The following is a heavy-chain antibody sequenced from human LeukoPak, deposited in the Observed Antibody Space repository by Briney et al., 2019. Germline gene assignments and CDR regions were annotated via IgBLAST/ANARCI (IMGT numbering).Heavy chain of an antibody. V-gene: IGHV1-2*02. CDR2: INPNSGGT. Sequence: ASVKVSCNASGYTFTDYYMHWVRRAPGQGLGLMGWINPNSGGTNSAQKSQGRVTMTRDTSITTAYLELSSLRSDDTAMYYCAGADCGSTSCYTYPIDYWGQGTLVIVSS. D-gene: IGHD2-2*02. J-gene: IGHJ4*02. CDR1: GYTFTDYY. CDR3: AGADCGSTSCYTYPIDY.